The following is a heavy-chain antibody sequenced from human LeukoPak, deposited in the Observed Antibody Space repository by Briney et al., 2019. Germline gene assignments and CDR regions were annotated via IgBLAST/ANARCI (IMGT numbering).Heavy chain of an antibody. CDR1: GFTVSSNY. CDR3: ARDPLNGALDY. V-gene: IGHV3-53*01. Sequence: GGSLRLTCAASGFTVSSNYMSGVRQAPGKGLEWVSVIYSGGSTYYADSVKGRFTISRDNAKNSLYLQMNSLRSEDTAIYYCARDPLNGALDYWGREPWSPSPQ. D-gene: IGHD7-27*01. CDR2: IYSGGST. J-gene: IGHJ4*02.